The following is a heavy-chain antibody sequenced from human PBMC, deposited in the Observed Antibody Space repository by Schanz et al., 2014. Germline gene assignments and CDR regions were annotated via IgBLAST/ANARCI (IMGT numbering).Heavy chain of an antibody. CDR3: AKAEYDILTDSYARLEA. V-gene: IGHV1-18*01. J-gene: IGHJ5*02. D-gene: IGHD3-9*01. CDR2: ISVYTGNT. Sequence: QIQLVQSGPEVKKPGATVKVSCKASGYIFINSGISWVRQAPGQGLEWVGWISVYTGNTKYGQKVQGRVTMTADTSTNTAYMELRSLRSDDTAVYYCAKAEYDILTDSYARLEAWGQGTLVTGSS. CDR1: GYIFINSG.